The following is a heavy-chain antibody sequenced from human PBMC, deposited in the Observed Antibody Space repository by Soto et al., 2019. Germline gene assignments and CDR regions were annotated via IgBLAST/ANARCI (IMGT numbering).Heavy chain of an antibody. J-gene: IGHJ6*02. V-gene: IGHV3-33*01. CDR3: ASLWYRDGCSGGSCYYDGMDV. CDR2: IWYDGSNK. D-gene: IGHD2-15*01. CDR1: GFTFSSYG. Sequence: QVPLVESGGGVVQPGRSLRLSCAASGFTFSSYGMHWVRQAPGKGLEWVAVIWYDGSNKYYADSVKGRFTISRDNSKNTLDLKMNSLRAEDTAVYYCASLWYRDGCSGGSCYYDGMDVWGQGTTVTVSS.